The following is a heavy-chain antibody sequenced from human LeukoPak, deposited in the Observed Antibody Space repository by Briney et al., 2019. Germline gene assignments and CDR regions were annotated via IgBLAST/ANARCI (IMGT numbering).Heavy chain of an antibody. V-gene: IGHV4-59*01. D-gene: IGHD3/OR15-3a*01. J-gene: IGHJ4*02. Sequence: PSETLSLTCTVSGVSISSYYWSWIRQPPGKGLEWIGYIYYSGSTNYNPSLKSRVTISVDTSKNQFSLKLRSVTAADTAVYYCARQTGSGLFILPGGQGTLVTVSS. CDR1: GVSISSYY. CDR3: ARQTGSGLFILP. CDR2: IYYSGST.